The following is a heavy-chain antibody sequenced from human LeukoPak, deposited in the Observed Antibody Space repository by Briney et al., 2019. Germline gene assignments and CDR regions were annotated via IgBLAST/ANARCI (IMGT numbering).Heavy chain of an antibody. D-gene: IGHD2-2*02. CDR2: IIPILGIA. CDR1: GGTFSSYT. Sequence: SVHVSCKASGGTFSSYTISWVRQAPGQGLEWMGRIIPILGIANYAQKFQGRVTITADKSTSTAYMELSSLRSEDTAVYYCARPAVVVPAAIQRGYYYGMDVWGQGTTVTVSS. CDR3: ARPAVVVPAAIQRGYYYGMDV. J-gene: IGHJ6*02. V-gene: IGHV1-69*02.